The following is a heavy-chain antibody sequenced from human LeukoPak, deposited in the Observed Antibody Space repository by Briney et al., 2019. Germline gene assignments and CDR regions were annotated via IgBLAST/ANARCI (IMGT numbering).Heavy chain of an antibody. J-gene: IGHJ4*02. V-gene: IGHV3-48*01. Sequence: PGGSLRLSCVASGITFSTYAMSWVRQLPGKRLEWVAYVSGSGSTVYYADSVKGRFTVSRDNGKSSLYLQMNSLRVEDTALYYCVRQFASWGQGTLVTVSS. CDR2: VSGSGSTV. CDR3: VRQFAS. CDR1: GITFSTYA.